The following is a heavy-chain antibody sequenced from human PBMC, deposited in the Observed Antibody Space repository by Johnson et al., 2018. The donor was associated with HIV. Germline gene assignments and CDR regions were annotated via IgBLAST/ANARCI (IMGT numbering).Heavy chain of an antibody. D-gene: IGHD2-2*02. CDR1: GFTFSSYW. J-gene: IGHJ3*02. CDR3: ARDDTEADGAFDI. CDR2: IKQDGSEK. V-gene: IGHV3-7*01. Sequence: VQLVESGGGVVQPGGSLRLSCAASGFTFSSYWMSWVRQAPGKGLEWVANIKQDGSEKYYVDSVKGRFTISRDNAKNSLYLQMNSLRAEDTAVYYCARDDTEADGAFDIWGQGTLVIVSS.